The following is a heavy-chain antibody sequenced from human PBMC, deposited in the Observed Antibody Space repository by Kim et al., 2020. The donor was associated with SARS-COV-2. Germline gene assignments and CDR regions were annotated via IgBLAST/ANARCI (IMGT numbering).Heavy chain of an antibody. Sequence: GGSLRLSCAASGFTFSSYGMHWVRQAPGKGLEWVAVIWYDGSNKYYADSVKGRFTISRDNSKNTLYLQMNSLRAEDTAVYYCARDGGVAAAGTSYYYGMDVWGQGTTVTVSS. V-gene: IGHV3-33*01. CDR1: GFTFSSYG. D-gene: IGHD6-13*01. CDR3: ARDGGVAAAGTSYYYGMDV. CDR2: IWYDGSNK. J-gene: IGHJ6*02.